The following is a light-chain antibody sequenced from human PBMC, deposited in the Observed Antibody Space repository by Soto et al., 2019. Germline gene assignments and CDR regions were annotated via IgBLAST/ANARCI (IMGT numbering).Light chain of an antibody. CDR1: NIGDKR. CDR2: YDS. Sequence: SYELTQPPSVSVAPEKTATITCGGNNIGDKRVHWYRQKPGQAPVLLISYDSDRPSGIPERFSGSNSGNTATLTISGVEAGDEADYYCQVWDIMTDNYVFGGGTKLTVL. CDR3: QVWDIMTDNYV. J-gene: IGLJ1*01. V-gene: IGLV3-21*04.